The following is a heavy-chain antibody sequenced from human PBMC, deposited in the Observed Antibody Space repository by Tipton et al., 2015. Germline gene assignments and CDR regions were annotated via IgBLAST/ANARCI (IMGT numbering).Heavy chain of an antibody. CDR2: ISGGGGST. CDR1: GFNFNSYA. J-gene: IGHJ4*02. V-gene: IGHV3-23*01. Sequence: SLRLSCAASGFNFNSYAMSWVRQAPGKGLEWVSGISGGGGSTYYADSVEGRFTISRDNYKNTVDLQMNSLRGEDTAVYYCARRRQRSYFDYWGQGTLVTVSS. D-gene: IGHD2-15*01. CDR3: ARRRQRSYFDY.